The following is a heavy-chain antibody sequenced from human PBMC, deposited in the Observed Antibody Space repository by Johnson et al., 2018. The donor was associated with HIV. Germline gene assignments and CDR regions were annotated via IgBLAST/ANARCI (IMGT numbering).Heavy chain of an antibody. D-gene: IGHD2-15*01. CDR2: INSDGSST. CDR1: GFTFSTSG. CDR3: ATPQGWFTLDAFAI. V-gene: IGHV3-74*02. Sequence: MLLVESGGGVVQPGGSLRLSCAASGFTFSTSGMHWVRQAPGKGLVWVSRINSDGSSTSYADSVKGRFTISRDNAKNTLYLQMNSLRGEDTAVYYCATPQGWFTLDAFAIWGQGTLVTVSS. J-gene: IGHJ3*02.